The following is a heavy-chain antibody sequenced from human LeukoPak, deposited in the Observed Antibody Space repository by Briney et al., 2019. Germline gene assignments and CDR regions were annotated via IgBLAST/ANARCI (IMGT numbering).Heavy chain of an antibody. V-gene: IGHV4-34*01. CDR1: GGSFSGYY. CDR2: INHSGST. J-gene: IGHJ5*02. CDR3: ARPKPGGCSGGSCQNWFDP. Sequence: PSETLSLTCAVYGGSFSGYYWSWIRQPPGKGLEWIGEINHSGSTNYNPSLKSRVTISVDTSKNQFSLKLSSVTAADTAVYYCARPKPGGCSGGSCQNWFDPWGQGTLVTVSS. D-gene: IGHD2-15*01.